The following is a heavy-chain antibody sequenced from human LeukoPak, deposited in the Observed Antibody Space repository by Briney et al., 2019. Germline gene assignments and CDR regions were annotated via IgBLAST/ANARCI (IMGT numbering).Heavy chain of an antibody. CDR2: ISSSSSYI. Sequence: GGSLRLSCAASGFTFSSYSMNWVRQAPGKGLEWVSSISSSSSYIYCADSVKGRFTISRDNAKNSVYLQMNSLRAEDTAVYYCARGPPSTGDAFDIWGQGTMVTVSS. CDR1: GFTFSSYS. V-gene: IGHV3-21*04. D-gene: IGHD4-17*01. J-gene: IGHJ3*02. CDR3: ARGPPSTGDAFDI.